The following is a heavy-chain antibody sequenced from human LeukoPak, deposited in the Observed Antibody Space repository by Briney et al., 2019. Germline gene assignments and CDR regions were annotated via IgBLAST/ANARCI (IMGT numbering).Heavy chain of an antibody. CDR1: GFTFSNSA. J-gene: IGHJ3*02. Sequence: GGSLRLSCAASGFTFSNSAMHWVRQAPGKGLEWVAVISHDANNKYYADSVKGRFTISRDNSKNTLYLQMNSLRAEDMALYYCAKDLKPFCSGSYDAFDIWGQGTMVTVSS. CDR2: ISHDANNK. D-gene: IGHD3-3*01. CDR3: AKDLKPFCSGSYDAFDI. V-gene: IGHV3-30*04.